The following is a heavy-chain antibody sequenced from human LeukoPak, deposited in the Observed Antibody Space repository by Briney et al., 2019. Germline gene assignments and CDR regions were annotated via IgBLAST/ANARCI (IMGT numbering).Heavy chain of an antibody. CDR1: GYSFTDYY. CDR3: ARADRLHGGPYLIGP. CDR2: INPNSGGT. V-gene: IGHV1-2*02. D-gene: IGHD2-21*01. J-gene: IGHJ5*02. Sequence: GASVKVSCKASGYSFTDYYMHWVRQAPGQGLEWMGWINPNSGGTNSAQKFQGRVTMTRDTSITTVYMEVSWLTSDDTAIYDCARADRLHGGPYLIGPWGQGTLVTVSS.